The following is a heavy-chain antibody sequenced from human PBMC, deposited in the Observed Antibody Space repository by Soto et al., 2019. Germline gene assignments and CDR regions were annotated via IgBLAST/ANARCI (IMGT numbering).Heavy chain of an antibody. CDR1: GFSFSVYT. V-gene: IGHV3-30-3*01. CDR2: ISYDGSSQ. CDR3: ARDQFCSTISCYLGMDL. D-gene: IGHD2-2*01. J-gene: IGHJ6*02. Sequence: HPGGSLRLSCEASGFSFSVYTMYWVRQAAGKGLERVAAISYDGSSQFYVDSVKGRFTISRDNSENTLYLQMNNLKFDDTALYYCARDQFCSTISCYLGMDLWGQGTTVTVSS.